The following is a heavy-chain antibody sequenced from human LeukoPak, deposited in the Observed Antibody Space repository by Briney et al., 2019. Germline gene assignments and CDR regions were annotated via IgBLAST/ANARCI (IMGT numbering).Heavy chain of an antibody. Sequence: ASVKVSCKASGYTFTGYYMHWVRQAPGQGLEWMGWINPNSGGTNYAQKFQGRVTMTRDTSISTAYMELSRLRSDDTAVYYCARGVVVVPAAIGYSGYEDFDYWGQGTLVTVSS. CDR1: GYTFTGYY. D-gene: IGHD2-2*02. V-gene: IGHV1-2*02. J-gene: IGHJ4*02. CDR3: ARGVVVVPAAIGYSGYEDFDY. CDR2: INPNSGGT.